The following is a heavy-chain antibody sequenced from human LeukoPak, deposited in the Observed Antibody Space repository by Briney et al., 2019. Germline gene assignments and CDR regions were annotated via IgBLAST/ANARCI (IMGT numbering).Heavy chain of an antibody. CDR1: RLTFSNNN. CDR3: AREDYDSSGPPDY. Sequence: GGSLRLSCAVSRLTFSNNNMSWIRQAPGKGLEWVSYISSSGSTIYYADSVKGRFTISRDNAKNSLYLQMNSLRAEDTAVYYCAREDYDSSGPPDYWGQGTLVTVSS. D-gene: IGHD3-22*01. CDR2: ISSSGSTI. V-gene: IGHV3-11*01. J-gene: IGHJ4*02.